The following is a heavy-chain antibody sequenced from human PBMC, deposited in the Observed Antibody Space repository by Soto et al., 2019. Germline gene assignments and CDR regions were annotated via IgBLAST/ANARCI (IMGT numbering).Heavy chain of an antibody. CDR2: IWYDGSNK. CDR1: GFTFSSYG. D-gene: IGHD3-22*01. Sequence: GGSLRLSCAASGFTFSSYGMHWVRQAPGKGLEWVAVIWYDGSNKYYADSVKGRFTISRDNSKNTLYLQMNSLRAEDTAVYYCAREHDSSAFDIWGQGTMVTVSS. V-gene: IGHV3-33*01. J-gene: IGHJ3*02. CDR3: AREHDSSAFDI.